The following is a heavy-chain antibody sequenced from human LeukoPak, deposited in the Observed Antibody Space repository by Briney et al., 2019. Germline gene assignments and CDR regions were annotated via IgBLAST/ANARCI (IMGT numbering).Heavy chain of an antibody. Sequence: SVKVSCKASGGTFSSYAISWVRQAPGQGLEWMGGIIPIFGTANYAQKFQGRVTITADESTSTAYMKLSSLRAEDTAVYYCALGSSGGNEDWFDHWGQGTLVTVSS. D-gene: IGHD1-26*01. J-gene: IGHJ5*02. CDR1: GGTFSSYA. CDR2: IIPIFGTA. CDR3: ALGSSGGNEDWFDH. V-gene: IGHV1-69*13.